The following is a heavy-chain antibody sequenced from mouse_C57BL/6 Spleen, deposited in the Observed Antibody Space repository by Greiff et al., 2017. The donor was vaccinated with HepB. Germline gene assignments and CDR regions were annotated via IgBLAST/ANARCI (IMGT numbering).Heavy chain of an antibody. CDR3: ARSRYDYDGDWYFDV. D-gene: IGHD2-4*01. CDR2: IYPGDGDT. J-gene: IGHJ1*03. Sequence: QVQLQQSGPELVKPGASVKISCKASGYAFSSSWMNWVKQRPGKGLEWIGRIYPGDGDTNYNGKFKGKATLTADKSSSTAYMQLSSLTSEDSAVYFCARSRYDYDGDWYFDVWGTGTTVTVSS. CDR1: GYAFSSSW. V-gene: IGHV1-82*01.